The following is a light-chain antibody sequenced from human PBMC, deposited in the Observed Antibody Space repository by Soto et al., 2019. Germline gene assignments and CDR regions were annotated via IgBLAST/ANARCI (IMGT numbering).Light chain of an antibody. CDR2: AAS. V-gene: IGKV1-27*01. Sequence: DIQMTQSPSSLSASVGDRVTITCRASQGISNYLAWYQQKPGKVPKLLIYAASTLQSGVPSRFSGSGSVTDFTLTIINLQPKNVATYYCQKYNSAPHTFDQGTKLEIK. CDR3: QKYNSAPHT. J-gene: IGKJ2*01. CDR1: QGISNY.